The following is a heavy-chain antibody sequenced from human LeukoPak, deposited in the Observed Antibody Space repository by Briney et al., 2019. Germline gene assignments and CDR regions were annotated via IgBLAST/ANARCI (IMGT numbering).Heavy chain of an antibody. CDR2: MNPNSGNT. Sequence: GASVTVSCKASGYTFTSYDINWVRQATGQGLEWMGWMNPNSGNTGYAQKFQGRVTITRNTSISTAYMELSRLRSDDTAVYYCARGSGSYQLYYYYYYTDVWGKGTTVTISS. CDR3: ARGSGSYQLYYYYYYTDV. D-gene: IGHD1-26*01. J-gene: IGHJ6*03. CDR1: GYTFTSYD. V-gene: IGHV1-8*03.